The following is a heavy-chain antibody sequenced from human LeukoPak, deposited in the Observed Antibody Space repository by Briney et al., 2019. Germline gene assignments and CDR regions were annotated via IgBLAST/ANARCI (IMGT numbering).Heavy chain of an antibody. CDR2: IYYSGST. D-gene: IGHD2-15*01. J-gene: IGHJ4*02. CDR1: GGSISSSSYY. V-gene: IGHV4-39*07. CDR3: ARDEGDGSYFDN. Sequence: SETLSLTCTVSGGSISSSSYYWGWIRQPPGKGLEWIGSIYYSGSTNYNPSLKSRVTISVDTSKNQFSLKLSSVTAADTAVYYCARDEGDGSYFDNWGQGTLVTVSS.